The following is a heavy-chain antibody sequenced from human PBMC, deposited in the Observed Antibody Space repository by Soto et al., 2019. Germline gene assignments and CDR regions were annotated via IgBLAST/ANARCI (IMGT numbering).Heavy chain of an antibody. CDR2: IYYSGST. V-gene: IGHV4-59*01. Sequence: PSETLSLTCTVSGGSISSYYWSWIRQPPGKGLEWIGYIYYSGSTNYNPSLKSRVTISVDTSKNQFSLKLSSVTAADTAVYYCARVRREFDTSGPVDYWGQGTLVTVSS. D-gene: IGHD3-10*01. J-gene: IGHJ4*02. CDR3: ARVRREFDTSGPVDY. CDR1: GGSISSYY.